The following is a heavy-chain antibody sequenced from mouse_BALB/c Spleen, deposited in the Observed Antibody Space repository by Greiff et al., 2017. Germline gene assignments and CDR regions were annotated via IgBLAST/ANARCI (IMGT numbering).Heavy chain of an antibody. V-gene: IGHV14-3*02. CDR2: IDPANGNT. Sequence: EVQLQESGAELVKPGASVKLSCTASGFNIKDTYMHWVKQRPEQGLEWIGRIDPANGNTKYDPKFQGKATITADTSSNTAYLQLSSLTSEDTAVYYCARGGDYDPAWFAYWGQGTLVTVSA. J-gene: IGHJ3*01. CDR3: ARGGDYDPAWFAY. CDR1: GFNIKDTY. D-gene: IGHD2-4*01.